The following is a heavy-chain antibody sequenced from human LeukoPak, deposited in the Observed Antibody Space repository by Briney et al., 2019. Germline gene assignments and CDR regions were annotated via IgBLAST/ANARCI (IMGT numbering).Heavy chain of an antibody. D-gene: IGHD3-22*01. V-gene: IGHV1-2*02. CDR1: GYTFIGHY. J-gene: IGHJ4*02. CDR2: SNPNSGGT. Sequence: ASVKVSCKASGYTFIGHYMHWVRQAPGQGLEWMGWSNPNSGGTNYAQKLQGRVTMTRDTSISTAYMELSRLRSDDTAVYYCARGDSTMIVVVITGLEYWGQGTLVTVSS. CDR3: ARGDSTMIVVVITGLEY.